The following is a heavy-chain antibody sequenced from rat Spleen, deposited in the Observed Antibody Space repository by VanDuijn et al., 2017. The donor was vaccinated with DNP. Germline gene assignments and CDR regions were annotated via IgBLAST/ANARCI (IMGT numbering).Heavy chain of an antibody. J-gene: IGHJ2*01. CDR2: IHTGGSTT. CDR3: ARTNSYIYEY. Sequence: EVQLMESGGGLVQPGRSLKLSCAASGFSFNKYGMAWVRQTPTKGLEWVASIHTGGSTTYYRDSVKGRFTISRDNAKNTQYLQMDSLRSDDTATYYCARTNSYIYEYWGQGVMVTVSS. V-gene: IGHV5S14*01. CDR1: GFSFNKYG. D-gene: IGHD1-2*01.